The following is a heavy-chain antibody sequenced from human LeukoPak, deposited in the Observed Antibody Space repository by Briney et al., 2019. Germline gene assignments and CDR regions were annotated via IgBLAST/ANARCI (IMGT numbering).Heavy chain of an antibody. CDR2: IYSEGTP. CDR1: GFTVSSNY. CDR3: ARAIQSHLLKGYFDY. D-gene: IGHD2-2*01. Sequence: GGSLRLSCAPFGFTVSSNYMSWVRQAPGKGLEWVSTIYSEGTPYYADSLKGRFTISRDNSKNTLYLRMNSLRAEDTAIYYCARAIQSHLLKGYFDYWGQGTLVTVSS. V-gene: IGHV3-53*01. J-gene: IGHJ4*02.